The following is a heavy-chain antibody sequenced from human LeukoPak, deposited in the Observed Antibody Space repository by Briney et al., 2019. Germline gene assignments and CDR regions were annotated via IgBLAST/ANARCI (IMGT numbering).Heavy chain of an antibody. CDR3: TRETKDSFDH. D-gene: IGHD1-7*01. CDR2: ISSDGSTE. V-gene: IGHV3-30*01. Sequence: GRSLRLSCAASGYTFSRYPIHWFRQAPGKGLEWVALISSDGSTEYYADSVKGRFTISRDNSKDTSYLHMASLRTEDTSLYYCTRETKDSFDHWGQGTLVTVSA. J-gene: IGHJ4*02. CDR1: GYTFSRYP.